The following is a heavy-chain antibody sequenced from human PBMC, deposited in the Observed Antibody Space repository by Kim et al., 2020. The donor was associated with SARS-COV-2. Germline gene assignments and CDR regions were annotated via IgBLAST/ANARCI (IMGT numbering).Heavy chain of an antibody. J-gene: IGHJ4*02. D-gene: IGHD2-15*01. CDR2: ISAYNGNT. CDR1: GYTFTSYG. CDR3: ARDLWGYCSGGSCYTYFDY. Sequence: ASVKVSCKASGYTFTSYGISWVRQAPGQGLEWMGWISAYNGNTNYAQKLQGRVTMTTDTSTSTAYMELRSLRSDDTAVYYCARDLWGYCSGGSCYTYFDYWGQGTLVTVSS. V-gene: IGHV1-18*01.